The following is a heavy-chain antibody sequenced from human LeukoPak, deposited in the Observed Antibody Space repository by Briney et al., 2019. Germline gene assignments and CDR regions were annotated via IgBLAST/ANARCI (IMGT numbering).Heavy chain of an antibody. V-gene: IGHV3-11*06. CDR2: ISGNSNHT. D-gene: IGHD6-13*01. J-gene: IGHJ4*02. CDR1: RYTFNDYY. Sequence: GGPETLFCAASRYTFNDYYMRCTRQAPGRAREWLSYISGNSNHTPHADSVKRLFPVSRDNAKNSLSLQMNSLRADDTAIYYWARVGSTAAAGTPDYGGQGTLVTVS. CDR3: ARVGSTAAAGTPDY.